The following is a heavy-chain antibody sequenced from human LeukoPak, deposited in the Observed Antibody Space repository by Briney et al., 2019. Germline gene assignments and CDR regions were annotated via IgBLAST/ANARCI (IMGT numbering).Heavy chain of an antibody. CDR1: GGSISSSAYF. J-gene: IGHJ4*02. CDR3: ARYFGVTTIDY. D-gene: IGHD4-17*01. CDR2: IYYSGST. Sequence: SETLSLTCTVSGGSISSSAYFWGWIRQPPGKGLEWIGSIYYSGSTSYSPSLKSRLTISVDTSKNQFSLRLSSVTAADTAVYYCARYFGVTTIDYWGQGTLVTVSS. V-gene: IGHV4-39*01.